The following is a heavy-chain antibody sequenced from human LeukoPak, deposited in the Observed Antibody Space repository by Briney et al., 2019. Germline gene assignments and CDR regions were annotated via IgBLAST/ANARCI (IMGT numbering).Heavy chain of an antibody. Sequence: SETLSLTCTVSGGSVRRGNYYWTWIRQPAGKGLEWIGHILTSGMINYNPSLKSRVTISADTSKNQFFLRLSSVTAADTALYYCAREDFRDLYDSGGYYRPADCWGQGTLVTVSS. CDR2: ILTSGMI. CDR1: GGSVRRGNYY. D-gene: IGHD3-22*01. V-gene: IGHV4-61*09. CDR3: AREDFRDLYDSGGYYRPADC. J-gene: IGHJ4*02.